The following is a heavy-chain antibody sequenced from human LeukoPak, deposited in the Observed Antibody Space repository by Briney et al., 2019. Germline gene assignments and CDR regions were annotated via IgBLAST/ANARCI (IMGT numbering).Heavy chain of an antibody. Sequence: GGSLRLSCAASGFTFSSYSMNLVRQAPGKGLEWVSYISSSSSTIYYADSVKGRFTISRDNAKNSLYLQMNSLRAEDTAVYYCARDRLFDPWGQGTLVTVSS. CDR3: ARDRLFDP. D-gene: IGHD6-6*01. J-gene: IGHJ5*02. CDR2: ISSSSSTI. V-gene: IGHV3-48*01. CDR1: GFTFSSYS.